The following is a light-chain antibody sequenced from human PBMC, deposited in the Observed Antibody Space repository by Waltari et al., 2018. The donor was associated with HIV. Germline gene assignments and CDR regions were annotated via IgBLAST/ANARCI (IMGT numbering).Light chain of an antibody. CDR3: QQRSNWPPAPT. V-gene: IGKV3-11*01. J-gene: IGKJ4*01. Sequence: EIVLTQSPATLYLSPGDRATLSCRASEDVSTYLAWYQQRSGQSPRHLIYDASVSATSVPARFSGSESGTDFTLTISSLDPEDFAIYYCQQRSNWPPAPTFGGGTEVEIK. CDR1: EDVSTY. CDR2: DAS.